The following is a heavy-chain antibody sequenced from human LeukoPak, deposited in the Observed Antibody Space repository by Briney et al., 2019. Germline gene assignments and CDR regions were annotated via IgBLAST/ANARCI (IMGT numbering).Heavy chain of an antibody. CDR3: ARVATPDVSSPLDF. D-gene: IGHD6-19*01. J-gene: IGHJ4*02. CDR1: GGSITGFF. Sequence: SETLSLTCAVSGGSITGFFWTWIRQPPGEGLQYIGRIFSRGGANYNPSLQSRVAMSVDTSQNLFSLKLTSVTAADTAVYFCARVATPDVSSPLDFWGQGILVTVSS. V-gene: IGHV4-4*07. CDR2: IFSRGGA.